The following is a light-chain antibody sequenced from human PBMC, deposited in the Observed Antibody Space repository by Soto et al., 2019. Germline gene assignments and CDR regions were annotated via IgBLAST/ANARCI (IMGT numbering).Light chain of an antibody. CDR2: DVN. CDR1: SSDVGGYNY. J-gene: IGLJ2*01. Sequence: QSALTQPASVSGSPGQSITISCTGTSSDVGGYNYVSWYQQHPGKAPKLMIYDVNNRPSGVSNRFSGSKSGNTASLTISGLQAEDEADYYCSSYTGSSTYAVFGGRTKLTVL. CDR3: SSYTGSSTYAV. V-gene: IGLV2-14*01.